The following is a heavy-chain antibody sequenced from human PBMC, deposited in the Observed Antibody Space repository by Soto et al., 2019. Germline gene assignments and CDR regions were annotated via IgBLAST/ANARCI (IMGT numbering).Heavy chain of an antibody. CDR2: IYYSGST. V-gene: IGHV4-61*01. CDR1: GGSVSSGSYY. D-gene: IGHD2-8*01. J-gene: IGHJ4*02. CDR3: ARGYCTNGVCYPYYFDY. Sequence: QVQLQESGPGLVKPSETLSLTCTVSGGSVSSGSYYWSWIRQPPGKGLEWIGYIYYSGSTNYNPSRKSRVTISVGTSKNQFSLKLSSVTAADTAVYYCARGYCTNGVCYPYYFDYWGQGTLVTVSS.